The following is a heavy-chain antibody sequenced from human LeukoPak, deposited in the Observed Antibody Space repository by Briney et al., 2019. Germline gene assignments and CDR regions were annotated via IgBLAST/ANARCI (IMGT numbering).Heavy chain of an antibody. CDR3: ASQHQLPPEDWFDP. D-gene: IGHD2-2*01. CDR1: GGTFSSYA. J-gene: IGHJ5*02. Sequence: ASVKVSCKASGGTFSSYAISWVRQAPGQGLEWMGGIIPIFGTANYAQKFQGRVTITADESTSTAYMELSSLRSEDTAVYYCASQHQLPPEDWFDPWGQGTLVTVSS. V-gene: IGHV1-69*13. CDR2: IIPIFGTA.